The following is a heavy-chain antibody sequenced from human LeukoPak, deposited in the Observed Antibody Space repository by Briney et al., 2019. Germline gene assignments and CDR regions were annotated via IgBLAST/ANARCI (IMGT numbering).Heavy chain of an antibody. CDR3: ARDVVAVDSNWFDP. Sequence: GASVKVCCKTSEYTFSGYHIHWMRQAPGQGLEWMGWIDPYSGGTHFAEKFQGRVTLTRDTSITTLYMELTNLKSDDTSIYFCARDVVAVDSNWFDPWGQGTLVTVSS. CDR2: IDPYSGGT. D-gene: IGHD6-19*01. CDR1: EYTFSGYH. V-gene: IGHV1-2*02. J-gene: IGHJ5*02.